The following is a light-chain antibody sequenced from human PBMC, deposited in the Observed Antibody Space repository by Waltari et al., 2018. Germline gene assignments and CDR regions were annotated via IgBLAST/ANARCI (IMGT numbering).Light chain of an antibody. CDR3: SSYAGSSKGV. Sequence: QSALTQPASVSGSPGQSITISCTGTSSDVGNYKRVSWYQQHPGKAPKLMIYAVSKRPSGVSYRFSGSKVGDMASLKISGLQPEDEAEYFCSSYAGSSKGVFGGGTKVTVL. J-gene: IGLJ2*01. V-gene: IGLV2-23*02. CDR1: SSDVGNYKR. CDR2: AVS.